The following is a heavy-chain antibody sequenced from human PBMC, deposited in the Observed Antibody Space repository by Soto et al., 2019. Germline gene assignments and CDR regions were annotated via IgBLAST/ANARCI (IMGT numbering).Heavy chain of an antibody. J-gene: IGHJ5*02. D-gene: IGHD3-16*01. Sequence: TXETLSLTCAVAGCSISSGGYSWSWIRQPPGKGLEWIGYIYHSGSTYYNPSLKSRVTISVDRSKNQFSLKLSSVTAADTAVYYCARVDTASLGVDHWGQGTLVTVSS. V-gene: IGHV4-30-2*01. CDR2: IYHSGST. CDR1: GCSISSGGYS. CDR3: ARVDTASLGVDH.